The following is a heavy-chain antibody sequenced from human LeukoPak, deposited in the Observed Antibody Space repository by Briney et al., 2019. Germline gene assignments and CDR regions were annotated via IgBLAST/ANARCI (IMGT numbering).Heavy chain of an antibody. CDR2: ISAYNGNT. CDR3: GSMPLFYDILTRSGYFFDA. D-gene: IGHD3-9*01. V-gene: IGHV1-18*01. CDR1: GYTFTSYG. Sequence: GASVKVSCKASGYTFTSYGISWVRQAPGQGLEWMGWISAYNGNTNYAQKLQGRVTMTTDTSTRTAYMELRSLRSADTAVYFCGSMPLFYDILTRSGYFFDAWGQGTLVSVSS. J-gene: IGHJ4*02.